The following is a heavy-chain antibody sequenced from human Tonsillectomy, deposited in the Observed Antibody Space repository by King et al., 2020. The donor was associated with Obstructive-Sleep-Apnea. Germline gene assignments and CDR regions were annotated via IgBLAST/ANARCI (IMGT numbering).Heavy chain of an antibody. CDR2: IYHSGRT. CDR3: ARDVQLIPYWYFVL. Sequence: QLQESGPGLVKPSETLSLTCTVSGGSISSSSYYWGWIRQPPGKGLEWIGSIYHSGRTYYDPSLKSRVTISVDTSKNQFSLKLNSVTAADTAVYYWARDVQLIPYWYFVLWGRGTLVTVSS. D-gene: IGHD6-13*01. J-gene: IGHJ2*01. CDR1: GGSISSSSYY. V-gene: IGHV4-39*07.